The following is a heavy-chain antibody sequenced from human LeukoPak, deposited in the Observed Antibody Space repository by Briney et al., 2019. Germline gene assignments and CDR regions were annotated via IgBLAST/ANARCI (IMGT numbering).Heavy chain of an antibody. CDR2: ISASGGST. V-gene: IGHV3-23*01. D-gene: IGHD6-19*01. CDR3: AVAGKRVYFDY. J-gene: IGHJ4*02. CDR1: GFTLSSYA. Sequence: GGSLRLSCAASGFTLSSYAMSWVRQAPGKGLEWVSAISASGGSTYYADSVKGRFTISRDNAKNTLYLQMNSLRAEDTAVYYCAVAGKRVYFDYWGQGTLVTVSS.